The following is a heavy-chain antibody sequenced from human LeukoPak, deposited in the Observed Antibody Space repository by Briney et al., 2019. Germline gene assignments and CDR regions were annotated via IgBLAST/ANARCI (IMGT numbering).Heavy chain of an antibody. CDR2: INHSGRT. CDR1: GGSLSGYY. CDR3: ARDPGGTISGVYGMDV. Sequence: SETLSLTCSVYGGSLSGYYWSWIRQPPGKGLEWIGEINHSGRTNFSPSLKSRVTVALDTSKNQFSLKLTSVTAADTAVYYCARDPGGTISGVYGMDVWGQGTTVTVSS. D-gene: IGHD3-3*01. V-gene: IGHV4-34*01. J-gene: IGHJ6*02.